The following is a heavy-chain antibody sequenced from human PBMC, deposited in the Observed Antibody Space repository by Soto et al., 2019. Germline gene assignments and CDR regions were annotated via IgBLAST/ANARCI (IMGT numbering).Heavy chain of an antibody. CDR1: GTTFSNFW. V-gene: IGHV3-74*01. J-gene: IGHJ4*02. D-gene: IGHD2-8*01. CDR3: AREGCPNGLCYVDFDL. Sequence: GGSLRLSCGLSGTTFSNFWMHWVRQAPGKGLMWVSRMNSDRTIINYAYSVKGRFTISGDKNTLYLQMSSLRVEDTAVYYCAREGCPNGLCYVDFDLWGQGTLVTVSA. CDR2: MNSDRTII.